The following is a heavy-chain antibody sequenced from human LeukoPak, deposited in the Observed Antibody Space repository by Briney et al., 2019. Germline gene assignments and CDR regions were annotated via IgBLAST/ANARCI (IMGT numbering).Heavy chain of an antibody. CDR2: INPNSGGT. Sequence: ASVKVSCEASGYTFTGYYMHWVRQAPGQGLEWMGWINPNSGGTNYAQKFQGRVTMTRDTSISTAYMELSRLRSDDTAVYYCARGPLYSSSWLDYWGRGTLVTVSS. J-gene: IGHJ4*02. V-gene: IGHV1-2*02. D-gene: IGHD6-13*01. CDR1: GYTFTGYY. CDR3: ARGPLYSSSWLDY.